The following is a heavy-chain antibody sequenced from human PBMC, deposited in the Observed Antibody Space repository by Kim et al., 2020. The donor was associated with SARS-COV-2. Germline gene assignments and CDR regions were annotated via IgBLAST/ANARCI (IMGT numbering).Heavy chain of an antibody. D-gene: IGHD2-8*02. V-gene: IGHV3-53*01. Sequence: THHADSVKRRSTIRRDRSKNTRYLQMSSLRAEDTAVYYCARIIGRWCSDYWGQGRLVTVSS. J-gene: IGHJ4*02. CDR2: T. CDR3: ARIIGRWCSDY.